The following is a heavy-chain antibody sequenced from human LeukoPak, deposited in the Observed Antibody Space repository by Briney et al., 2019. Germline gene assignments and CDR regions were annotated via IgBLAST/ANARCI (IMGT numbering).Heavy chain of an antibody. CDR3: ARDRSTSGRQY. D-gene: IGHD3-10*01. V-gene: IGHV3-7*01. CDR1: GFTLCSFW. Sequence: PGGSLRHFREAFGFTLCSFWMAWVRPVAGKGPEWVANINQDGSERHYVDSLKGRFTVSKDNAKNSLYLQMNTLRAEDTAVYYCARDRSTSGRQYWGQGTLVTVSS. J-gene: IGHJ4*02. CDR2: INQDGSER.